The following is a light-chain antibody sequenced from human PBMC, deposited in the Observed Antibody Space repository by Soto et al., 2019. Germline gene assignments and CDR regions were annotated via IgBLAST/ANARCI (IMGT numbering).Light chain of an antibody. CDR3: QQYNTYTLT. CDR1: QSISSW. V-gene: IGKV1-5*01. J-gene: IGKJ4*02. CDR2: DAY. Sequence: DIQMTQSPSTLSASVGDRVTNTCRASQSISSWLAWYQQKPGKAPNILNTDAYSLESGVPSSFRRSGSGTEITHTIRNTKPDKLQTYYRQQYNTYTLTVGGGTRVEIK.